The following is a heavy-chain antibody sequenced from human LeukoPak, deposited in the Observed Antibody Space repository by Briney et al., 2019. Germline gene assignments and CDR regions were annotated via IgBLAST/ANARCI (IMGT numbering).Heavy chain of an antibody. J-gene: IGHJ4*02. D-gene: IGHD6-19*01. V-gene: IGHV1-18*01. CDR2: ISANNGNT. CDR3: ARPSTEQWLVPIDY. CDR1: GYTFTSYG. Sequence: ASVKVSCKASGYTFTSYGISWVRQAPGQGLEWMGWISANNGNTNYAQKLQGRVTMTTDTSTSTAYMELSRLRSDDTAVYYCARPSTEQWLVPIDYWGQGTLVTVSS.